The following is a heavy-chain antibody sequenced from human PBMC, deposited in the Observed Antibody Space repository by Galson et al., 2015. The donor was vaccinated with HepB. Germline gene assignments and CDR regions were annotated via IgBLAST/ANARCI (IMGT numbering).Heavy chain of an antibody. D-gene: IGHD2-2*01. CDR1: GFTFSDYY. CDR3: AREGDCSSTSCSLSWFDP. Sequence: LILSCAASGFTFSDYYMSWIRQAPGKGLEWVSYISSSGSTIYYADSVKGRFTISRDNAKNSLYLQMNSLRAEDTAVYYCAREGDCSSTSCSLSWFDPWGQGTLVTVSS. CDR2: ISSSGSTI. V-gene: IGHV3-11*01. J-gene: IGHJ5*02.